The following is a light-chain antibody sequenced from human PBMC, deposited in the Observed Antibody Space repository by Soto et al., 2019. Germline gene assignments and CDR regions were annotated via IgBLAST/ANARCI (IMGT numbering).Light chain of an antibody. Sequence: DIVMTQSPESLAVSLGERATINCKSSQSVLYSSNNKNYLAWYQQKPGQPPKLLIYWASTRESGVPDRFSGSGSGTDFTLSISSLQAEDVAVYYCQQYYSTLPYTFGQGTKLEIK. CDR1: QSVLYSSNNKNY. J-gene: IGKJ2*01. CDR2: WAS. V-gene: IGKV4-1*01. CDR3: QQYYSTLPYT.